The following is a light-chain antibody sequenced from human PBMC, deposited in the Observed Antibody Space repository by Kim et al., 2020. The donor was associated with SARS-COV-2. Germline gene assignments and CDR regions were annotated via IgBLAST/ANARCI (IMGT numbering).Light chain of an antibody. CDR2: AAS. J-gene: IGKJ3*01. CDR3: QQANSFPRT. Sequence: ASVGERVTITCRSGQDIASYLAWYQQKPGKAPKLLIYAASNLQTGVPSRFSGSGSGTDFTLTISSLQPEDYATYYCQQANSFPRTFGPGTKVDIK. V-gene: IGKV1-12*01. CDR1: QDIASY.